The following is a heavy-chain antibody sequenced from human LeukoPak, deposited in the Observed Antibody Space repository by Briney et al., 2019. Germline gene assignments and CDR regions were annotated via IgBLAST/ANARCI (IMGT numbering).Heavy chain of an antibody. D-gene: IGHD2-2*01. J-gene: IGHJ5*02. Sequence: ASVKVSCKASGYTFTSYDINWVRQATGEGLEWMGWINPKGGNTGYAQKFQGRVTSTRNTSISTAYTELRSLRTEATAVYYCARVTVVVPPPQTWFDPWGQGTLVTVSS. CDR1: GYTFTSYD. V-gene: IGHV1-8*03. CDR2: INPKGGNT. CDR3: ARVTVVVPPPQTWFDP.